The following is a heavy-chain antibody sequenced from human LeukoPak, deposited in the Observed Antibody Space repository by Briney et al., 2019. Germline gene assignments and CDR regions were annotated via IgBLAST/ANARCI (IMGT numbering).Heavy chain of an antibody. CDR1: GGSMSSYY. J-gene: IGHJ6*03. CDR2: IYNNGRT. D-gene: IGHD6-6*01. Sequence: SETLSLTCTVSGGSMSSYYWSWIRQPPGKGLEWIGYIYNNGRTNYNPSLKSRVTISVDTSKNQFSLKLSSVTAADTAVYYCARTTYSSSSGRYYYYMDVWGKGTTVTVSS. V-gene: IGHV4-59*08. CDR3: ARTTYSSSSGRYYYYMDV.